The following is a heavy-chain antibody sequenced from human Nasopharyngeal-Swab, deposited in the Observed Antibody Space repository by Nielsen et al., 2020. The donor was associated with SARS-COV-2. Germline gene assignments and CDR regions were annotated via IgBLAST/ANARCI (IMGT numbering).Heavy chain of an antibody. CDR1: GFTFSSYW. Sequence: GESLKISCAASGFTFSSYWMSWVRQAPGKGLEWVANIKQDGSEKYYVDSVKGRFTISRDNAKNSLYLQMNSLRAEDTAVYYCATTPNYYYYGMDVWGQGTTVTVSS. CDR2: IKQDGSEK. V-gene: IGHV3-7*05. J-gene: IGHJ6*02. D-gene: IGHD2-15*01. CDR3: ATTPNYYYYGMDV.